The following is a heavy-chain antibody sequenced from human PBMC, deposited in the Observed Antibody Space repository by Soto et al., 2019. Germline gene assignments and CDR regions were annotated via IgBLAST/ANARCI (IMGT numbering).Heavy chain of an antibody. CDR3: TGEVASGY. CDR2: ISRDGGTK. J-gene: IGHJ4*02. D-gene: IGHD2-8*02. CDR1: GFTVSTYG. Sequence: QVHLVESGGGVVQPGRSLRLSCAVSGFTVSTYGMHWVRQAPGKGLEWVAVISRDGGTKFYADSVKGRFTISRDNSRNTLFLEMNRLRGDDMAVYYCTGEVASGYWGQGTLVTVSS. V-gene: IGHV3-30*03.